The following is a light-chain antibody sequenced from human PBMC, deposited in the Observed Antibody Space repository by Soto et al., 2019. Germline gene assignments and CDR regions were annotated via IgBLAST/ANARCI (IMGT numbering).Light chain of an antibody. CDR1: QSISSS. CDR3: QQRSNWPPT. V-gene: IGKV3D-20*02. Sequence: EIVMTQSPATLSVSPGERATLSCRASQSISSSLAWYQQRPGQAPRLLIYGASSRATGIPDRFSGSGSGTDFTLTISRLEPEDFAVYYCQQRSNWPPTFGQGTRLEI. J-gene: IGKJ5*01. CDR2: GAS.